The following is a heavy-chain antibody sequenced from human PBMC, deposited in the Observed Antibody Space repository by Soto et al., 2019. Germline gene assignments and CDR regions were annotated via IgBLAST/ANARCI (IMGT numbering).Heavy chain of an antibody. Sequence: EVQLVDSGGGLVQPGESLRLSCAASGFTFSSYAMSWVRQAPGKGLEWVSAISGSGGSTYYADSVKGRFTISRDDSRKTLYLHLNSLRAEDTAVYYCAKKAIDCGADCYPMGHYDYWCQGTLVTVSS. CDR3: AKKAIDCGADCYPMGHYDY. CDR1: GFTFSSYA. D-gene: IGHD2-21*02. CDR2: ISGSGGST. J-gene: IGHJ4*02. V-gene: IGHV3-23*04.